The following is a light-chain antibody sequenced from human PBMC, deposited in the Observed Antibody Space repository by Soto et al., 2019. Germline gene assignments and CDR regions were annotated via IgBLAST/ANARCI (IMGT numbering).Light chain of an antibody. V-gene: IGKV1-12*01. CDR2: SAS. CDR1: QDVSSW. Sequence: DIQVTQSPSSVSASVGDRLTITCRTSQDVSSWLAWYQQKPGKAPELLIYSASTLQTGVPSRFSGSGSGTDFTLTISSLQPEDFATYYCQPANSFPLTFGGGTKVEIK. J-gene: IGKJ4*01. CDR3: QPANSFPLT.